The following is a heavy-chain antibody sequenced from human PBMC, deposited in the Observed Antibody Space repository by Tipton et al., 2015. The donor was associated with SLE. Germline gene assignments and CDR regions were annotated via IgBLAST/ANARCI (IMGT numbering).Heavy chain of an antibody. CDR1: GFTFSSYS. Sequence: LRLSCAASGFTFSSYSMNWIRQPPGKGLEWIGEINYSGNTNYNPSLKSRVTMSVDTSKKQFSLRLSSVTAADTAVYFCARARQYLVGDYWGQGTLAIVSS. J-gene: IGHJ4*02. CDR3: ARARQYLVGDY. V-gene: IGHV4-34*01. D-gene: IGHD2-15*01. CDR2: INYSGNT.